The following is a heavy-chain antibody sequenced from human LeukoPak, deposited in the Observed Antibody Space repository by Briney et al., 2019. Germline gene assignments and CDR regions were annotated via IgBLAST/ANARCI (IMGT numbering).Heavy chain of an antibody. CDR3: ARDLGMIVVVPSGMDV. J-gene: IGHJ6*02. V-gene: IGHV3-48*04. CDR1: GFTFSSYN. D-gene: IGHD3-22*01. Sequence: QPGRSLRLSCAASGFTFSSYNMNWVRQAPGKGLEWVSYISSSSSTIYYADSVKGRFTISRDNAKNSLYLQMNSLRAEDTAVYYCARDLGMIVVVPSGMDVWGQGTTVTVSS. CDR2: ISSSSSTI.